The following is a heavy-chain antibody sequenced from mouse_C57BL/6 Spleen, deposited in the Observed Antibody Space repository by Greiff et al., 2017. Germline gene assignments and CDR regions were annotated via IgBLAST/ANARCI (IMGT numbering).Heavy chain of an antibody. CDR1: GFNIKDYY. CDR2: IDPEDGDT. D-gene: IGHD1-1*01. CDR3: TTRPYDYYDYFDY. Sequence: VQLQQSGAELVRPGASVKLSCTASGFNIKDYYMHWVKQRPEQGLEWIGRIDPEDGDTEYAPKFPGKATMTADTSSNTAYLQLSSLTTEDTSVYYCTTRPYDYYDYFDYWGQGTTLTVSS. V-gene: IGHV14-1*01. J-gene: IGHJ2*01.